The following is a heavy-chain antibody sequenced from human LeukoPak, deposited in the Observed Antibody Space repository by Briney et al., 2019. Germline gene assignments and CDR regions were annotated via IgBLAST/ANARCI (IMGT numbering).Heavy chain of an antibody. CDR1: GFTFSSYT. CDR3: ARDRLGVEMSTINRFDY. J-gene: IGHJ4*02. D-gene: IGHD5-24*01. Sequence: GGSLRLSCAASGFTFSSYTMNWVRQAPGKGLEWVSSSSTGSSYIYYANSVKGRFTISRDNAKNSLYLQMNSLRAEDTAVYYCARDRLGVEMSTINRFDYWGQGTLVAVSS. V-gene: IGHV3-21*01. CDR2: SSTGSSYI.